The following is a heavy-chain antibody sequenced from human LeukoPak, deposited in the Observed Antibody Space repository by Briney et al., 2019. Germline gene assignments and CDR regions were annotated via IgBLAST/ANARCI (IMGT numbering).Heavy chain of an antibody. CDR1: GFTFSNAW. CDR2: IKEDGSEK. Sequence: GGSLRLSCAASGFTFSNAWMSWVRQAPGKGLEWVANIKEDGSEKYYVDSVKGRFTISRDNAKNSLYLHMNSLRAEDTAVYYCAREDYSSGWSGKNDYWGQGTLVTVSS. V-gene: IGHV3-7*01. D-gene: IGHD6-19*01. CDR3: AREDYSSGWSGKNDY. J-gene: IGHJ4*02.